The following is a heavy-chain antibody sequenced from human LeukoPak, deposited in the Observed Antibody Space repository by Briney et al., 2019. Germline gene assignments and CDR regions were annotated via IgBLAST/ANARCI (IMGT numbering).Heavy chain of an antibody. J-gene: IGHJ1*01. Sequence: GGSLRLSCAASGFTFSSYGMHWVRQAPGKGLEWVAVIWYDGSNKYYADSVKGRFTISRDNSKNTLYLQMNSLRAEDTAVYYCAREYDCYDSSGYLQYFQHWGQGTLVTVSS. V-gene: IGHV3-33*01. CDR2: IWYDGSNK. D-gene: IGHD3-22*01. CDR3: AREYDCYDSSGYLQYFQH. CDR1: GFTFSSYG.